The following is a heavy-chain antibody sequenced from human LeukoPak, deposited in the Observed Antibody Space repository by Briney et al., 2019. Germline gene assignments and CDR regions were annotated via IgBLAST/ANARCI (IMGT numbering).Heavy chain of an antibody. CDR2: INAGNGNT. D-gene: IGHD5-12*01. Sequence: GASVKVSCKASGYTFTSYAMHWVRQAPGQRLEWMGWINAGNGNTKYSQRFQGRVTITRDTSASTAYMELSSLRSEDTAVYYCARDPIVATIKSLLGFDCWGQGTLVTVSS. CDR3: ARDPIVATIKSLLGFDC. J-gene: IGHJ4*02. V-gene: IGHV1-3*01. CDR1: GYTFTSYA.